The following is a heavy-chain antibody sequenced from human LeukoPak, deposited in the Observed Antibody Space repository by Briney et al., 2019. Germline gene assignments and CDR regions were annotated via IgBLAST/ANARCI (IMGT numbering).Heavy chain of an antibody. Sequence: SETLSLTCTVSGGSINNYYWSWIRQPPGKGLEWIGYIYYRGSTNYNPSLKSRVTFSVDTSKNQFSLKLNSVTAADTAVYHCARGGDYGDLRYFDYWGQGTLVTVSS. CDR2: IYYRGST. CDR3: ARGGDYGDLRYFDY. J-gene: IGHJ4*02. CDR1: GGSINNYY. D-gene: IGHD4-17*01. V-gene: IGHV4-59*01.